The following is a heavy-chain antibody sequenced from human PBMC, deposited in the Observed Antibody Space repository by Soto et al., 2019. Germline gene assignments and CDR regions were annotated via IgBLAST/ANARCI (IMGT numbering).Heavy chain of an antibody. J-gene: IGHJ4*02. V-gene: IGHV4-34*01. Sequence: SETLSLTCAVYGGSLSGYYWSWIRQSPGKGLEWIGEINHSGGTNYDPSLKSRVTISTDTSRNQVSLKLSSVTAADTAVYYCARRKRWITMVRGVDNTLFDYWGQGTPVTVSS. CDR3: ARRKRWITMVRGVDNTLFDY. CDR2: INHSGGT. D-gene: IGHD3-10*01. CDR1: GGSLSGYY.